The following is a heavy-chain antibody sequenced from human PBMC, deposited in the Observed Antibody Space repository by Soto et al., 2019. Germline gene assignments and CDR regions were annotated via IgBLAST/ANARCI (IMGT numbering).Heavy chain of an antibody. D-gene: IGHD6-19*01. CDR1: GFSFSNYA. CDR3: TKDGWSSSGWSDY. V-gene: IGHV3-30*18. Sequence: QVQLVESGGGVVQPGGSLRLSCAASGFSFSNYAMNWVRQAPDKGLEWVALISYEGSAQYYADSVKGRFTISRDNSKNTLYLQMNSLRVEDTALYYCTKDGWSSSGWSDYWGQGTLVTVPS. CDR2: ISYEGSAQ. J-gene: IGHJ4*02.